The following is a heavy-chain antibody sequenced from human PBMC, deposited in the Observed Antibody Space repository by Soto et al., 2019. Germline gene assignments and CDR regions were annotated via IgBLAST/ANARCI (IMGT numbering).Heavy chain of an antibody. V-gene: IGHV1-18*01. D-gene: IGHD1-26*01. CDR1: GYTFTSYG. CDR3: ARALIVGANKTMLEEIYY. CDR2: ISAYNGNT. J-gene: IGHJ4*02. Sequence: QVQLVQSGAEVKKPGASVKVSCKASGYTFTSYGISWVRQAPGQGLEWMGWISAYNGNTNYAQRLQGRVTMTTDTSTSTAYMELRSLRSDDTAVYYCARALIVGANKTMLEEIYYWGQGTLVTVSS.